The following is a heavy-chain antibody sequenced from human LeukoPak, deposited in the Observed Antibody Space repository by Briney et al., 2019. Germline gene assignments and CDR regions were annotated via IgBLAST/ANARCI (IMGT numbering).Heavy chain of an antibody. CDR3: AKLAGSSGYYYSDPFDY. D-gene: IGHD3-22*01. CDR2: ISGSGGST. Sequence: GGSLRLSCAASGFTFSSYAMSWVRQAPGKGLEWVSAISGSGGSTYYADSVKGRFTISRDNSKNTLYLQMNSLRAEDTAVYYCAKLAGSSGYYYSDPFDYWGQGTLVTVSS. CDR1: GFTFSSYA. J-gene: IGHJ4*02. V-gene: IGHV3-23*01.